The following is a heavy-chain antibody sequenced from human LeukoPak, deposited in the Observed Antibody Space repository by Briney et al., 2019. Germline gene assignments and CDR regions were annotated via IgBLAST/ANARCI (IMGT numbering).Heavy chain of an antibody. Sequence: SVTLSFTCSASTFTSYGTSWVRHPPGQGQERMGWMSAYNSNTNYAQKLQGRVTMTTDTSTSTAYLELRSLRSDDTAVYYCARDLGVSFGEYDYWGQGTLVTVSS. V-gene: IGHV1-18*01. CDR2: MSAYNSNT. J-gene: IGHJ4*02. D-gene: IGHD3-10*01. CDR1: ASTFTSYG. CDR3: ARDLGVSFGEYDY.